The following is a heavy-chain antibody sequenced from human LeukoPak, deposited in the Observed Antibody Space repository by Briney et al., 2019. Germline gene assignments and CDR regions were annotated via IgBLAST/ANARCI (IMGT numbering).Heavy chain of an antibody. CDR3: AKGSYYDSSGSFYFDY. V-gene: IGHV3-23*01. CDR1: GFTFSSYA. D-gene: IGHD3-22*01. CDR2: IRGSGDNT. Sequence: GGSLRLSCAASGFTFSSYAMSWVRQAPGKGMEWVQGIRGSGDNTYYADSVKGRFTISRDNSKNTLYVQVNSLGTEDTAAYYCAKGSYYDSSGSFYFDYWGQGTLVTVSS. J-gene: IGHJ4*02.